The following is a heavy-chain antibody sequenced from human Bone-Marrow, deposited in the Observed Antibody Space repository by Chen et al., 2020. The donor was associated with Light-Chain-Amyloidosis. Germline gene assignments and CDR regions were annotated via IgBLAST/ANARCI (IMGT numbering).Heavy chain of an antibody. V-gene: IGHV1-2*02. CDR2: INPDSGAT. J-gene: IGHJ6*02. CDR3: ATVYQNDDFWGGSTSLYGMDV. D-gene: IGHD3-3*01. CDR1: GYTFTGYY. Sequence: QVQLVQSGAEVKKPGASVTVSCQASGYTFTGYYIHRVRQAPGQGRAWMGWINPDSGATNYAQKFQGRVSLTRDTSVNTGYMELSRLRFDDTSVYYCATVYQNDDFWGGSTSLYGMDVWGQGTTVTVSS.